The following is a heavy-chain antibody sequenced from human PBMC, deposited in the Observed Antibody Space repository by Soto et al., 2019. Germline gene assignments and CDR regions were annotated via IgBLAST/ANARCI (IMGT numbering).Heavy chain of an antibody. J-gene: IGHJ4*01. D-gene: IGHD2-2*01. V-gene: IGHV3-33*06. CDR2: IWYDGSNK. Sequence: AGGSLRLSCAASGFTFSSYGMHWVLQAPGKGLEWVAVIWYDGSNKYYADSVKGRFTISRDNSKNTLYLQMNSLRAEDTAVYYCAKAPVAAADYWGQEPWSPSPQ. CDR3: AKAPVAAADY. CDR1: GFTFSSYG.